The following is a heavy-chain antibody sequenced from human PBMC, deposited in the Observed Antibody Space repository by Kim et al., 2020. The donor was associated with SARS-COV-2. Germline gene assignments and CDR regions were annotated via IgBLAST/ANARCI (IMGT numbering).Heavy chain of an antibody. D-gene: IGHD1-26*01. Sequence: KAGAVTGRFTIARDNAKSTLYLQMNSQRAEDTAVYYCASRLYTVTYYYFDYWGQGTLVTVAS. V-gene: IGHV3-74*01. CDR3: ASRLYTVTYYYFDY. J-gene: IGHJ4*02.